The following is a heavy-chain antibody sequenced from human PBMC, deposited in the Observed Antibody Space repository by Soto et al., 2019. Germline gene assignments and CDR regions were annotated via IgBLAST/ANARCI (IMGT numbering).Heavy chain of an antibody. CDR2: ISGNDGKT. J-gene: IGHJ4*02. V-gene: IGHV1-18*01. Sequence: RASVKVSCKASGYRFTNHGISWVRQAPGQGLEWMGWISGNDGKTKYARKFQGRVTVTTDTSTSTAYMEMNSLRHDDTAVYYCARDFYPLAYYFDYWGQGTLVTVSS. CDR3: ARDFYPLAYYFDY. CDR1: GYRFTNHG.